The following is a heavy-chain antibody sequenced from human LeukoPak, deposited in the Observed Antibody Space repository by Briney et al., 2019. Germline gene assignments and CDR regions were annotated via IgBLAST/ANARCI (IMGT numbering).Heavy chain of an antibody. J-gene: IGHJ4*02. CDR3: ARVSEYYDSSGYYYFDY. V-gene: IGHV4-31*03. CDR1: GGSISSGGYY. Sequence: SQTLSLTCTVSGGSISSGGYYWSRIRQHPGKGLEWIGYMYYSGSTYYNPSLKSRVTISVDTSKNQFSLKLSSVTAADTAVYYCARVSEYYDSSGYYYFDYWGQGNLVTVSS. CDR2: MYYSGST. D-gene: IGHD3-22*01.